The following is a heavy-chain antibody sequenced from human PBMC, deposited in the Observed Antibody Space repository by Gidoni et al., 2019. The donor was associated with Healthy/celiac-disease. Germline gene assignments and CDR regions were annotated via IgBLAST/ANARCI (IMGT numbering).Heavy chain of an antibody. V-gene: IGHV3-33*01. D-gene: IGHD3-22*01. CDR3: ARDPSTMIVVGYYFDY. Sequence: QVQLVESGGGVVQPGRSLRLCCAASGLTFSSYGMHWVRQAPGKGLEWVAVIWYDGSNKYYADSVKSRFTISRDNSKNTLYLQMNSLRAEDTAVYYCARDPSTMIVVGYYFDYWGQGTLVTVSS. J-gene: IGHJ4*02. CDR1: GLTFSSYG. CDR2: IWYDGSNK.